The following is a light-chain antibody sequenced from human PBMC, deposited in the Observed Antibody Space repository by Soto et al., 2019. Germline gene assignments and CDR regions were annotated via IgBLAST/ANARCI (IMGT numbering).Light chain of an antibody. CDR2: AAS. J-gene: IGKJ1*01. V-gene: IGKV1-39*01. Sequence: DFQMTQSPSSLSASLGDRVTIXXRASQGISAYLNWYQQKPGKAPKIXIYAASSLQRGVPSRFSGSGSETDFTLTSSSLQPEDFATYSCQQSCSTTLTFGQGTKVEIK. CDR1: QGISAY. CDR3: QQSCSTTLT.